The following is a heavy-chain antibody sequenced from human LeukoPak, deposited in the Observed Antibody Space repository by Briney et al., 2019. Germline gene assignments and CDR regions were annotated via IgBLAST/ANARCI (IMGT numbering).Heavy chain of an antibody. D-gene: IGHD4-17*01. CDR2: IDWDDDT. Sequence: ESGPTLVKPTQTLTLTCTFSGFSLSTSGMRVSWIRQPPGKALEWLARIDWDDDTFYSTSLKTRLTISKDTSKNQVVLTMTNMDPVDTATYYCALTTVTYDAFDIWGQGTMVTVSS. CDR1: GFSLSTSGMR. J-gene: IGHJ3*02. V-gene: IGHV2-70*04. CDR3: ALTTVTYDAFDI.